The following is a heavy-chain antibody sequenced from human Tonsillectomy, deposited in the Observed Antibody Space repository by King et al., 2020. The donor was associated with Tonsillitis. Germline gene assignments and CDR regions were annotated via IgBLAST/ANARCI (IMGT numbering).Heavy chain of an antibody. Sequence: VQLVESGAEVKKPGESLKISCKGFGYTFTNYWIAWVRHMPGKGLEYMGRIYPGDSDTRYSPSFQGQVIISADTSTNTAYLQFSSLKPSDTAMFYCAWIYDTSAYPGFGPWGQGTLVTGSS. J-gene: IGHJ5*02. CDR3: AWIYDTSAYPGFGP. CDR2: IYPGDSDT. D-gene: IGHD3-22*01. V-gene: IGHV5-51*01. CDR1: GYTFTNYW.